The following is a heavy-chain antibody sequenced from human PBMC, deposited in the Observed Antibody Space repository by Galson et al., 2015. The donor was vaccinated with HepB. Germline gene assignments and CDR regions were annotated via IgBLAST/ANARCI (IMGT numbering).Heavy chain of an antibody. CDR2: IREDGGEK. Sequence: SLRLSCAASGFTFASYWMTWVRQAPGKGLEWVANIREDGGEKYLADSVKGRFTISRDNAKNSLYLQMNSVRGEDTAVYYCARGVYHFDYWGQGTLVTVSS. D-gene: IGHD5/OR15-5a*01. CDR1: GFTFASYW. V-gene: IGHV3-7*03. J-gene: IGHJ4*02. CDR3: ARGVYHFDY.